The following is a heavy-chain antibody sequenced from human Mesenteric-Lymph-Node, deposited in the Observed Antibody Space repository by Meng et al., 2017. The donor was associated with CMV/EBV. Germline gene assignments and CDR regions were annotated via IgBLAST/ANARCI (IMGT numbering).Heavy chain of an antibody. Sequence: ASVKVSCKASGYTFTGYYMHWVRQAPGQGLEWMGWINPNSGGTNYAQKFQGRVTMTRDTSISTAYMELGRLRSDDTAVYYCARTAGCSRTSCYGGMDVWGQGTPVTVSS. CDR1: GYTFTGYY. CDR2: INPNSGGT. V-gene: IGHV1-2*02. J-gene: IGHJ6*02. D-gene: IGHD2-2*01. CDR3: ARTAGCSRTSCYGGMDV.